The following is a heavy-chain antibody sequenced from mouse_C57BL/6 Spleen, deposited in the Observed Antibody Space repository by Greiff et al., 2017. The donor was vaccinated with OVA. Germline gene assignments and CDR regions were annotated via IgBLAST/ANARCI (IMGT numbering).Heavy chain of an antibody. J-gene: IGHJ3*01. V-gene: IGHV1-54*01. CDR1: GYAFTNYL. CDR3: ARRDYDYGWFAH. Sequence: QVQLQQSGAELVRPGTSVKVSCKASGYAFTNYLIEWVKQRPGQGLEWIGVINPGSGGTNYNEKFKGKATLTADKSSSTAYMQLSSLTSEDSAVYFCARRDYDYGWFAHWGQGTLVTVSA. CDR2: INPGSGGT. D-gene: IGHD2-4*01.